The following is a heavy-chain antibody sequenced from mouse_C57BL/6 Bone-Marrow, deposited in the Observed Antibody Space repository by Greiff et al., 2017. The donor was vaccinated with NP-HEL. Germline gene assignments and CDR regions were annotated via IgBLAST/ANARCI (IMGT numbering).Heavy chain of an antibody. V-gene: IGHV1-15*01. CDR1: GYTFTDYE. J-gene: IGHJ2*01. CDR3: TRAYYYGSSSFDY. Sequence: VKVVESGAELVRPGASVTLSCKASGYTFTDYEMHWVKQTPVHGLEWIGAIDPETGGTAYNQKFKGKAILTADKSSSTAYMELRSLTSEDSAVYYCTRAYYYGSSSFDYWGQGTTLTVSS. D-gene: IGHD1-1*01. CDR2: IDPETGGT.